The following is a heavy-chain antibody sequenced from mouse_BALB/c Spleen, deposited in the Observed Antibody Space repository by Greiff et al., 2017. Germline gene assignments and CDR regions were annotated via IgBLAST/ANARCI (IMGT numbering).Heavy chain of an antibody. D-gene: IGHD4-1*01. J-gene: IGHJ2*01. CDR3: ARSGTYFDY. Sequence: EVQLQESGPELVKPGASVKISCKASGYSFTGYYMHWVKQSHVKSLEWIGRINPYNGATSYNQNFKDKASLTVDKSSSTAYMELHSLTSEDSAVYYCARSGTYFDYWGQGTTLTVSS. CDR2: INPYNGAT. V-gene: IGHV1-31*01. CDR1: GYSFTGYY.